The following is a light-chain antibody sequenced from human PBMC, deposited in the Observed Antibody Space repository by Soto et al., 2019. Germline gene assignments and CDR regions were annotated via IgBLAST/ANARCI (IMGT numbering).Light chain of an antibody. CDR3: QQYNGYRLA. V-gene: IGKV1-5*03. J-gene: IGKJ4*01. CDR1: QSISNW. Sequence: DVHLTQSPSTLSAVVGDRVTITCRASQSISNWLAWYQQKPGKAPKLLIYKASTLESGVPSRFSGSGSGTEFTLTISSLQADDFAIYYCQQYNGYRLAFGGGTKVEIK. CDR2: KAS.